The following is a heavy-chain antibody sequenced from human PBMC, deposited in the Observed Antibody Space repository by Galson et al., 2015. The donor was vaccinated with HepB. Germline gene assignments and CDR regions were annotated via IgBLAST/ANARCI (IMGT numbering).Heavy chain of an antibody. Sequence: SLRLSCAASGFTFSSYGMHWVRQAPGKGLEWVAVISYDGSNKYYADSVKGRFTISRDNSKNTLYLQMNSLRAEDTAVYYCAKGDYYDSSGYYSYFDYWGQGTLVTVSS. J-gene: IGHJ4*02. D-gene: IGHD3-22*01. V-gene: IGHV3-30*18. CDR1: GFTFSSYG. CDR3: AKGDYYDSSGYYSYFDY. CDR2: ISYDGSNK.